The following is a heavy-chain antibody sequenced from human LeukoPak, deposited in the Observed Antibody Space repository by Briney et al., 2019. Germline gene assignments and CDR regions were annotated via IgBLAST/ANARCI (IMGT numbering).Heavy chain of an antibody. D-gene: IGHD4-17*01. V-gene: IGHV4-59*11. CDR1: GGSISSHS. CDR3: ARDTGYGDLRGGYFDY. J-gene: IGHJ4*02. CDR2: IYYSGST. Sequence: SETLSLTCTVSGGSISSHSWSWIRQPPGKGLEWIGYIYYSGSTNYNPSLKSRVTISVDTSKNQFSLKLSSVTAADTAVYYCARDTGYGDLRGGYFDYWGQGTLVTVSS.